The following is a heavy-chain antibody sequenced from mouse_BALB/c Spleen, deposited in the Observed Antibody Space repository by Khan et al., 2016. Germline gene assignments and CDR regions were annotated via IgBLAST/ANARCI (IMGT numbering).Heavy chain of an antibody. D-gene: IGHD1-1*01. J-gene: IGHJ2*01. V-gene: IGHV1-15*01. CDR2: IHPGSGGT. Sequence: QVQLQQSGAELVRPGASVKLSCKALGYTFTDYEMNWVKQTPVHGLEWIGAIHPGSGGTAYNQKFKGKATMTVDKSSTTAYMELSSLTSEDSAVYYCTNYYGSCHYFDYWGQGTTLTVSS. CDR3: TNYYGSCHYFDY. CDR1: GYTFTDYE.